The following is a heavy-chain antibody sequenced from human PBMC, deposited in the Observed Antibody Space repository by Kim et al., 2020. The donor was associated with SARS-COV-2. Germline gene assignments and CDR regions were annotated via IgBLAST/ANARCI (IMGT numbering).Heavy chain of an antibody. CDR3: ARGGTVTTHFDY. CDR1: GGSISSYY. D-gene: IGHD4-17*01. CDR2: IYYSGST. J-gene: IGHJ4*02. V-gene: IGHV4-59*08. Sequence: SETLSLTCTVSGGSISSYYWSWIRQPPGKGLEWIGYIYYSGSTNYNTSLKSRVTISVDTSKNQFSLKLSSVTAADTAVYYCARGGTVTTHFDYWGQGTLVTVSS.